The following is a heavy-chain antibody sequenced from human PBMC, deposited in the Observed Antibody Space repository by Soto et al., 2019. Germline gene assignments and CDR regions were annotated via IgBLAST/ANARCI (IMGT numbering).Heavy chain of an antibody. CDR3: ASPFGAYSGYDSVPLYYAVLDD. Sequence: EVQLLQSGGGLVQPGGSLRLSCAVSGFISNTYGMNWVRQAPGRGLEWVSSISGSGGRTYYADSLKGRLTVSRDNSKNTVYLKMNSLRVEDTAVYYCASPFGAYSGYDSVPLYYAVLDDWGQGTTVTVSS. D-gene: IGHD5-12*01. J-gene: IGHJ6*02. CDR1: GFISNTYG. V-gene: IGHV3-23*01. CDR2: ISGSGGRT.